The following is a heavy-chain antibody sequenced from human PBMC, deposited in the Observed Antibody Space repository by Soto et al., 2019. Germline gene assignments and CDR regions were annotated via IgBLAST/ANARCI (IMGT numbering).Heavy chain of an antibody. Sequence: EVQLVESGGGLVKPGGSLRLSCAASGFTFSSYSMNWVRQAPGKGLEWVSSISSSSSYIYYADSVKGRFTISRDNAKNSRYLQMNSLRAEDTAVYYCARGWRGGNDYQDYWGQGTLVTVSS. CDR3: ARGWRGGNDYQDY. CDR2: ISSSSSYI. D-gene: IGHD5-12*01. V-gene: IGHV3-21*01. J-gene: IGHJ4*02. CDR1: GFTFSSYS.